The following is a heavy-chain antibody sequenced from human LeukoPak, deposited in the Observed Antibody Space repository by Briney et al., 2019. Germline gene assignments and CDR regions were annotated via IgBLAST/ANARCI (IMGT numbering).Heavy chain of an antibody. V-gene: IGHV3-74*01. CDR2: INSDGSST. Sequence: GGTLRLSCAASGFTFSSYGMSWVRQAPGKGLVWVSRINSDGSSTSYADSVKGRFTISRDNAKNTLYLQMNSLRAEDTAVYYCARWGYGSGSYYPFDYWGQGTLVTVSS. J-gene: IGHJ4*02. CDR1: GFTFSSYG. CDR3: ARWGYGSGSYYPFDY. D-gene: IGHD3-10*01.